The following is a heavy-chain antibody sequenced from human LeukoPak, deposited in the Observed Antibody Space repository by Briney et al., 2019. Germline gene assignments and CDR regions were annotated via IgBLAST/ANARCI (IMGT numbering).Heavy chain of an antibody. CDR2: LNPSGGSS. V-gene: IGHV1-46*01. J-gene: IGHJ4*02. CDR1: GYTVTSYY. CDR3: ARADGRIWLIYYFDY. Sequence: GASVKVSCKASGYTVTSYYMHWVRQAPGQGLEWMAILNPSGGSSNYAQKFQGRATLTRATSTGTVYMELSSLRSEDTAVYYCARADGRIWLIYYFDYWGQGTLVTVSS. D-gene: IGHD2-15*01.